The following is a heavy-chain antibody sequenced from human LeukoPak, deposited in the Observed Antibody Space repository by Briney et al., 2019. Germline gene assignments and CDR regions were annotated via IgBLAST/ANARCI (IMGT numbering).Heavy chain of an antibody. J-gene: IGHJ6*03. V-gene: IGHV3-43*01. CDR1: GFTFDRFT. D-gene: IGHD2-15*01. Sequence: PGGSLRLSCAASGFTFDRFTIHWVRQTPGKGLEWVSLINRRGHTFYADSVKGRFTISRDNAKNSLFLQMNSLRAEDTAVYYCARVLRYCSGGNCYSGGLGYMDVWGKGTTVTISS. CDR3: ARVLRYCSGGNCYSGGLGYMDV. CDR2: INRRGHT.